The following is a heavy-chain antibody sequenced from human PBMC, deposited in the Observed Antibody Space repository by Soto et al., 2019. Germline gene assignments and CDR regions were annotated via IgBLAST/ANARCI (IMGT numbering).Heavy chain of an antibody. CDR2: INGDGRTT. J-gene: IGHJ4*02. CDR3: TRSKDGYNPVADY. Sequence: EVQLVESGGGLVQPGGSLRLSCAASGFTLSSFWMHWVRQAPGKGLVWVSSINGDGRTTSYADSVKGRFTISSDNATNTLSLQMNCPRVGATAGYYCTRSKDGYNPVADYWGQGTLVTVSS. CDR1: GFTLSSFW. D-gene: IGHD5-12*01. V-gene: IGHV3-74*01.